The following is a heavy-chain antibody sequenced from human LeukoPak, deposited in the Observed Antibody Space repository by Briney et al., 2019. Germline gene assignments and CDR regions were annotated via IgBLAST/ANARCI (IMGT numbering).Heavy chain of an antibody. CDR1: GYTLTELS. CDR3: ATVRCSGGSCYYFDY. D-gene: IGHD2-15*01. CDR2: FDPEDGET. Sequence: ASVKVSCKVSGYTLTELSMHWVRQAPGKGLEWMGGFDPEDGETIYAQKFRGRVTMTEDTSTDTAYMELSSLRSEDTAVYYCATVRCSGGSCYYFDYWGQGTLVTVSS. J-gene: IGHJ4*02. V-gene: IGHV1-24*01.